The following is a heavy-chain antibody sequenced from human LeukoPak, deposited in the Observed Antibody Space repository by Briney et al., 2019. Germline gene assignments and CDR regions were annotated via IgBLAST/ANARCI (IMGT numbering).Heavy chain of an antibody. Sequence: GGSLRLSCAASGFTFSSYALSWVRQAPGKGLEWVAVISYDGSNKYYADSVKGRFTISRDNSKNTLYLQMNSLRAEDTAVYYCARERLLVVPAAIRNYYYGMDVWGQGTTVTVSS. D-gene: IGHD2-2*02. CDR3: ARERLLVVPAAIRNYYYGMDV. CDR2: ISYDGSNK. J-gene: IGHJ6*02. CDR1: GFTFSSYA. V-gene: IGHV3-30-3*01.